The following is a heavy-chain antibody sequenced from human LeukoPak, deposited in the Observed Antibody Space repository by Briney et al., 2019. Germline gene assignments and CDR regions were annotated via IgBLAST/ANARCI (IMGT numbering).Heavy chain of an antibody. CDR3: ASAFPQLVPFEYFQH. J-gene: IGHJ1*01. Sequence: LAGGSLRLSCAASGFTFSSYSMNWVRQAPGKGLEWVSYISSSSSTIYYADSVKGRFTISRDNAKNSLYLQMNSLRAEDTAVYYCASAFPQLVPFEYFQHWGQGTLVTVSS. V-gene: IGHV3-48*04. CDR2: ISSSSSTI. D-gene: IGHD6-13*01. CDR1: GFTFSSYS.